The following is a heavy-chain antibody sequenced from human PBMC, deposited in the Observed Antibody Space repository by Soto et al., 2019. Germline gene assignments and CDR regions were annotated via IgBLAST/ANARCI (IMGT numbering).Heavy chain of an antibody. V-gene: IGHV4-59*01. J-gene: IGHJ5*02. CDR2: IYNSGST. Sequence: PSETLSLTCTVSGGSISSYYWSWIRQPPGKGLEWIGYIYNSGSTNYNPSLKSQVTIPVDTSKNQFSLKLTSVTAADTAMYYCTRRSSWYDVDWFDPWGPGTLVTVSS. CDR3: TRRSSWYDVDWFDP. CDR1: GGSISSYY. D-gene: IGHD6-13*01.